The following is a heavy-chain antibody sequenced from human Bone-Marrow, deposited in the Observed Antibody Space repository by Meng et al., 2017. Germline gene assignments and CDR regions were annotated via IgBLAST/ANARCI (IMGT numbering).Heavy chain of an antibody. D-gene: IGHD5-12*01. J-gene: IGHJ4*02. CDR3: AGFNFELGGYDSEEGDY. Sequence: SVKVSCKASGGTFSSYAISWVRQAPGQGLEWMGGIIPIFGTAHYAQTFQGRVTITADKSTSTAYMELSSLRSEDTAVYYCAGFNFELGGYDSEEGDYWGQGTLVTVSS. V-gene: IGHV1-69*06. CDR2: IIPIFGTA. CDR1: GGTFSSYA.